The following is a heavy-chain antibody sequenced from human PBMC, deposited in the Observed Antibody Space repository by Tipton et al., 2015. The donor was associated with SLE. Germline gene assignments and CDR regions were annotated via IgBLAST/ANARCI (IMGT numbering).Heavy chain of an antibody. CDR2: ISGSGFNT. Sequence: SLRLSCTGSRVTLGDFAVTWVRQVPGKGLEWVSSISGSGFNTYYADFAQGRFTISRDNSKNTVYLQMDSLTLEDTAMYFCAKDRTYSDYGVVIGLWGQGTLVSVSS. CDR3: AKDRTYSDYGVVIGL. V-gene: IGHV3-23*01. D-gene: IGHD3-3*01. CDR1: RVTLGDFA. J-gene: IGHJ4*02.